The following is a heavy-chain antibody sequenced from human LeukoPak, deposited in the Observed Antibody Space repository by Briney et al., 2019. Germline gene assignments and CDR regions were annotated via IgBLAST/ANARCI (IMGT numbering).Heavy chain of an antibody. Sequence: PSETLSLTCTVSGGSISSSSYYWGWIRQPPGKGLEWIGSIYYSGSTYYNPSLKSRVTISVDTSKNQFSLKLSSVTAADTAVYYCARLSGYYYGLDYWGQGTPVTVSS. V-gene: IGHV4-39*01. CDR1: GGSISSSSYY. CDR2: IYYSGST. J-gene: IGHJ4*02. CDR3: ARLSGYYYGLDY. D-gene: IGHD3-22*01.